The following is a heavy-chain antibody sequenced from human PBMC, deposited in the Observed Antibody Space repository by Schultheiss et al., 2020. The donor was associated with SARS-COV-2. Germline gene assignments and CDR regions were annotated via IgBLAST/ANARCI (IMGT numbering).Heavy chain of an antibody. Sequence: SETLSLTCTVSGGSISTSGYYWNWIRQLPGKGLEWIGYIYYSGSTYYNPSLKSRLTISVDTSKNQFSLKLSSVTAADTAVYYCARQDTTDAFDIWGQGTMVTVSS. CDR3: ARQDTTDAFDI. D-gene: IGHD1-26*01. CDR1: GGSISTSGYY. V-gene: IGHV4-31*03. CDR2: IYYSGST. J-gene: IGHJ3*02.